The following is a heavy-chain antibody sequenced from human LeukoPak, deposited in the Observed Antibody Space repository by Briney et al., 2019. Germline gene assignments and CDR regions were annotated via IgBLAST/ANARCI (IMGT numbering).Heavy chain of an antibody. CDR1: GYTFTSYY. CDR3: ASDGASRYYYMDV. CDR2: INPSGGST. Sequence: ASVKVSCKASGYTFTSYYMHWVRQAPGQGLEWMGIINPSGGSTSYAQKFQGRVTMTRDMSTSTVYMELSSLRSEDTAVYYCASDGASRYYYMDVWATGTTVTVSS. V-gene: IGHV1-46*01. J-gene: IGHJ6*03. D-gene: IGHD4-17*01.